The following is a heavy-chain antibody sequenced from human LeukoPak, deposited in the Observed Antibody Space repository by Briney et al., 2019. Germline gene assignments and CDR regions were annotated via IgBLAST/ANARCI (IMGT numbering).Heavy chain of an antibody. CDR1: GYTLTELS. CDR2: FDPEDGET. D-gene: IGHD5-18*01. V-gene: IGHV1-24*01. J-gene: IGHJ6*02. CDR3: ATIDTAMVIGYYYYYGMDV. Sequence: ASVKVSCKVSGYTLTELSMHWVRQAPGKGLEWMGGFDPEDGETIYAQKFQGRVTMTEDTSTDTAYMELSSLRSEDTAVYYCATIDTAMVIGYYYYYGMDVWGQGTTVTVSS.